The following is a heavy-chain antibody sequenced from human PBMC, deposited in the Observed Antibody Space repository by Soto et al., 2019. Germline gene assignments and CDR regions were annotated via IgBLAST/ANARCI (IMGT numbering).Heavy chain of an antibody. V-gene: IGHV3-23*01. J-gene: IGHJ5*02. D-gene: IGHD5-18*01. CDR2: ISGSGDIP. Sequence: PGWSLRLSCAAPGFTFGTYAMSWVRQAPGKGLEWVSSISGSGDIPYYADSVKGRFTISRDNSKNTLYLQMNSLRAEDTALYYCAKDRSVDTRDWFDPWGQGTLVTASS. CDR1: GFTFGTYA. CDR3: AKDRSVDTRDWFDP.